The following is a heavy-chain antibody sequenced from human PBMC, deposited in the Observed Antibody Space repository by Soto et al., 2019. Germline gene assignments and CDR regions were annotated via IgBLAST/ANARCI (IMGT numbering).Heavy chain of an antibody. J-gene: IGHJ4*02. CDR2: IYYRGNA. D-gene: IGHD3-9*01. CDR1: DDSINSDKYY. V-gene: IGHV4-39*01. Sequence: QLQLQESGPGLVKPSETLSLTCSVSDDSINSDKYYWGWIRQPPGKGLEWIGSIYYRGNAYYNPSLQPRVTISLDKSKSQFSLKLNSVTAADSAVYFCARLEGLATISYYVDFWGPGALVTVSS. CDR3: ARLEGLATISYYVDF.